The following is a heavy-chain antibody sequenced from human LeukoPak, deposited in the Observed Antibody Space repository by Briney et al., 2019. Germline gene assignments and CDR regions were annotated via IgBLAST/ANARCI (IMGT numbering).Heavy chain of an antibody. J-gene: IGHJ4*02. CDR3: AKGHYYGSGSLDY. D-gene: IGHD3-10*01. CDR2: IYSGGST. CDR1: GFTVSSNY. Sequence: GGSLRLSCAASGFTVSSNYMSWVRQAPGRGLEWVSLIYSGGSTYYADSVRGRFTISRDNSKNTLYVQMNSLRAEDTAVYYCAKGHYYGSGSLDYWGQGTLVTASS. V-gene: IGHV3-53*01.